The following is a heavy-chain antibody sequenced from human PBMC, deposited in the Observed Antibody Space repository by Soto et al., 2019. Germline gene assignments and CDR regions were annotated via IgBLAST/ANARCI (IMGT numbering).Heavy chain of an antibody. CDR1: GGSISCGDYY. J-gene: IGHJ4*02. D-gene: IGHD3-3*01. CDR3: ARLTQYTIFGVVITH. V-gene: IGHV4-30-4*01. CDR2: IYYSGST. Sequence: SETLSLTCTVSGGSISCGDYYWSWIRQPPGKGLEWIGYIYYSGSTYYNPSLKSRVTISVDTSKNQFSLKLSSVTAADTAVYYCARLTQYTIFGVVITHWGQGTLVTVSS.